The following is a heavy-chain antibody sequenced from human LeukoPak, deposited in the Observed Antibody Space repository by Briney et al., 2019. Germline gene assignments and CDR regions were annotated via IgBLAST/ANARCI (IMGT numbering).Heavy chain of an antibody. D-gene: IGHD3-10*01. CDR3: ESWALYGSGSTPDLYDY. V-gene: IGHV1-69*05. CDR2: IIPIFGTA. CDR1: GGTFISYA. Sequence: SVKVSSNASGGTFISYAISWGRQAPGQGLEWMVGIIPIFGTANYAQQFQSRVTITTDESTNTVYMELSSLRSEDTAVYYCESWALYGSGSTPDLYDYWGQGTLVTVSS. J-gene: IGHJ4*02.